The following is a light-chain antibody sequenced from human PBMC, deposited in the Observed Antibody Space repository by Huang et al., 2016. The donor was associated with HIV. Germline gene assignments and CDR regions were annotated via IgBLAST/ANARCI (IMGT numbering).Light chain of an antibody. V-gene: IGKV3-11*01. CDR1: QSVSSY. CDR3: QQRSNRPPLT. J-gene: IGKJ4*01. Sequence: EIILTQSPATLSLSPGERATLSCRASQSVSSYLAWYQQKPGQAPRRLIYDASNRATGIPARFSCSGSGTDFTLTISSLEPEDFAVYYCQQRSNRPPLTFGGGTKVEIK. CDR2: DAS.